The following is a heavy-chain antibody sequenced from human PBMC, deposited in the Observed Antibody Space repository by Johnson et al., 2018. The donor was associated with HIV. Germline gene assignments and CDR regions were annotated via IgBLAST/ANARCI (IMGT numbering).Heavy chain of an antibody. V-gene: IGHV3-13*01. J-gene: IGHJ3*02. Sequence: VQLVESGGGLVQPGGSLRLSCAASGFTFSSYDMHWVRQATGKGLERVAAVGTAGDTFYPGSVKGRFTISRDNSKNTLYLQMNSLRAEDTAVYYCARDQEAAAGQDDAFDIWGQGTMVTVSS. CDR1: GFTFSSYD. CDR3: ARDQEAAAGQDDAFDI. CDR2: VGTAGDT. D-gene: IGHD6-13*01.